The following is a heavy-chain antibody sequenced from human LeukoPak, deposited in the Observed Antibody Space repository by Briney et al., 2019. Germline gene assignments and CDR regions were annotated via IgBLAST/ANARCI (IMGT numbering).Heavy chain of an antibody. V-gene: IGHV3-66*01. CDR3: ARVGHQTGSDAFDI. D-gene: IGHD3-10*01. CDR1: GFTVSSNY. J-gene: IGHJ3*02. Sequence: GGSLRLSCAASGFTVSSNYMSWVRQAPGKGLEWVSVIYSGGSTYYADSVKGRFTISRDNSKNTLYLQMNSLRAEDTAVYYCARVGHQTGSDAFDIWGQGTMVTVSS. CDR2: IYSGGST.